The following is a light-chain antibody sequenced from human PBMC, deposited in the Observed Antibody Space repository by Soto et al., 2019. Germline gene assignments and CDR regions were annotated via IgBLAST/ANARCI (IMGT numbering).Light chain of an antibody. CDR1: QSISSY. CDR3: QQSYSTPPKWT. CDR2: AAS. V-gene: IGKV1-39*01. J-gene: IGKJ1*01. Sequence: DIQMTQSPSSLSASVGDRVTITCGGSQSISSYLNWYQQKPGKAPKLLIYAASSLQSGVPSRLSGSGSGKDFTLTISSLQTEDFATYYCQQSYSTPPKWTFGQGTQVDIK.